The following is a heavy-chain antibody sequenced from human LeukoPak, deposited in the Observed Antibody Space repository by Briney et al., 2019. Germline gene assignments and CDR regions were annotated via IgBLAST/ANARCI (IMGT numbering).Heavy chain of an antibody. J-gene: IGHJ3*02. CDR1: GGSISSYY. CDR3: ASIFRSSGYFDAFDI. Sequence: KASETLSLTCTVSGGSISSYYWSWIRQRAGKGLEWIGRIYTSGSTNYNPSLKSRVTMSVDTSKNQFSLKLSSVTAADTAVYYCASIFRSSGYFDAFDIWGQGTMVTVSS. CDR2: IYTSGST. D-gene: IGHD3-22*01. V-gene: IGHV4-4*07.